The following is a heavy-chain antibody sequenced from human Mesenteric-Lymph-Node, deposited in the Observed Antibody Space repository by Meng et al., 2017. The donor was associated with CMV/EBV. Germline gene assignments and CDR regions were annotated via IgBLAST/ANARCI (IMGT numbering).Heavy chain of an antibody. J-gene: IGHJ4*02. D-gene: IGHD2-2*01. V-gene: IGHV1-18*01. Sequence: YGMSWGRQAPGQGLEWMGWISVHNGNTNYAQKFQGRVSMTADTSTNTAYMELRSLRSDDTAVYYCARDKVAGGYCSTTTCPQIFTYWGQGTLVTVSS. CDR3: ARDKVAGGYCSTTTCPQIFTY. CDR2: ISVHNGNT. CDR1: YG.